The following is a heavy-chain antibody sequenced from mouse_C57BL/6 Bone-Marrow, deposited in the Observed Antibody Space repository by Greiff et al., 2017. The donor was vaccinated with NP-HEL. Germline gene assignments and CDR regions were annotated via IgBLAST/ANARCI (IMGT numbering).Heavy chain of an antibody. V-gene: IGHV10-1*01. J-gene: IGHJ4*01. Sequence: EVQVVESGGGLVQPKGSLKLSCAASGFSFNTYAMNWVRQAPGKGLEWVARIRSKSNNYATYYADSVKDRFTISRDDSESMLYLQMNNLKTEDTAMYYCVRHDDGRAMDYWGQGTSVTVSS. CDR3: VRHDDGRAMDY. CDR2: IRSKSNNYAT. D-gene: IGHD2-3*01. CDR1: GFSFNTYA.